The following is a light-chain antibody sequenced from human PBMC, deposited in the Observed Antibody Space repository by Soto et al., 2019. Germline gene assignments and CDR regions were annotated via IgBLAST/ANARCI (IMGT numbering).Light chain of an antibody. CDR1: QSVSSY. CDR3: QQRFT. J-gene: IGKJ5*01. CDR2: DVS. V-gene: IGKV3-11*01. Sequence: DIMLTQSPATLSLSLGERATLSCRASQSVSSYLAWYQQKPGQAPRLLIYDVSNRATGIPARLSGSGSGTDFTLNISSLEPEDFAVYYCQQRFTFGQGTRLEIK.